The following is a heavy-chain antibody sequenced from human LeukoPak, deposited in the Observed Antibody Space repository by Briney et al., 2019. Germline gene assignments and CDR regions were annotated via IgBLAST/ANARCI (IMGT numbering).Heavy chain of an antibody. CDR2: IYSGGST. CDR1: GFTVIINC. V-gene: IGHV3-66*01. Sequence: GRCLRLAYAAAGFTVIINCMECVRQEAGKWLGWVSVIYSGGSTYYADSVKGRFTISRDNSKNTLYLQMNSLRAEDTAVYYCATGYSSVYYFDYWGQGTLVTVSS. J-gene: IGHJ4*02. CDR3: ATGYSSVYYFDY. D-gene: IGHD6-19*01.